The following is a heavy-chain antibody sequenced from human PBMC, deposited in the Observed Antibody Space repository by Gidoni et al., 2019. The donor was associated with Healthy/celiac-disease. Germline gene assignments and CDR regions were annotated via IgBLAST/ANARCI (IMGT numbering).Heavy chain of an antibody. V-gene: IGHV1-69*01. D-gene: IGHD2-21*02. CDR3: ARERVRGNSLSDFDL. J-gene: IGHJ2*01. CDR1: GGTFSSYA. Sequence: QVQLVQSGAEVKKPGSAVKVSCTAAGGTFSSYAISWVRHAPGQGLEWMGGIIPIFGTANYAQKFQGRVTITADESTSTAYMELSSLRSEDTAVYYCARERVRGNSLSDFDLWGRGTLVTVSS. CDR2: IIPIFGTA.